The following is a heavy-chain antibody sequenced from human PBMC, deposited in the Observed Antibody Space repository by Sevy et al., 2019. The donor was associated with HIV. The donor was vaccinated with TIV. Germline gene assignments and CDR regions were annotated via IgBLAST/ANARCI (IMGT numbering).Heavy chain of an antibody. V-gene: IGHV5-51*01. J-gene: IGHJ3*02. CDR1: GYSFTSYW. D-gene: IGHD2-21*02. CDR3: ASTSLDCGGDCYSAFDI. Sequence: GESLKISCKGSGYSFTSYWIGWVRQMPGKGLEWMGIIYPGDSDTRYSQSFQGQVTISADKSISTAYLQWSSLKASDTAMYYCASTSLDCGGDCYSAFDIWGQGTMVTVSS. CDR2: IYPGDSDT.